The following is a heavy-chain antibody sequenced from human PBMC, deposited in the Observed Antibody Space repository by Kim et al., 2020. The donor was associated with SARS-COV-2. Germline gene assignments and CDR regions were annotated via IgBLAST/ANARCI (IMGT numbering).Heavy chain of an antibody. D-gene: IGHD3-22*01. Sequence: SETLSLTCTVSGGSISSSSYYWGWIRQPPGKGLEWIGSIYYSGSTYYNPSLKSRVTISVDTSKNQFSLKLSSVTAADTAVYYCARIPFDGSGYYPPERFDPWGQGTLVTVSS. J-gene: IGHJ5*02. V-gene: IGHV4-39*01. CDR2: IYYSGST. CDR1: GGSISSSSYY. CDR3: ARIPFDGSGYYPPERFDP.